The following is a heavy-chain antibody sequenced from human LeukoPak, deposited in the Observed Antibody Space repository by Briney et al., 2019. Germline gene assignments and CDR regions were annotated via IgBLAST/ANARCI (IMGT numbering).Heavy chain of an antibody. CDR2: FHPEDSER. D-gene: IGHD3-10*01. Sequence: ASVKVSCKVSGYTVTELSMHWVRQSPGQGLEWMGGFHPEDSERIYAQKFQARVTMTEDTSTDTAYMALSSVKSEDTAVYYCATGLWCGKYLDVWGKGTTVTISS. V-gene: IGHV1-24*01. CDR1: GYTVTELS. J-gene: IGHJ6*04. CDR3: ATGLWCGKYLDV.